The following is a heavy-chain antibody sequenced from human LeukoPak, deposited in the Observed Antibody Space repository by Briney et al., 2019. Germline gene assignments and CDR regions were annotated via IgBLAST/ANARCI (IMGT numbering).Heavy chain of an antibody. J-gene: IGHJ4*02. CDR1: GFTFSTYV. V-gene: IGHV3-23*01. Sequence: GGSLRLSCAASGFTFSTYVMSWVRQAPGKGLEWFSAISGSGGSTYYADSVKGRFTISRDNSKNTLYLQMNSLGADDTAVYYCAKGNWRYFDYWGQGTLVTVSS. CDR2: ISGSGGST. CDR3: AKGNWRYFDY. D-gene: IGHD1-1*01.